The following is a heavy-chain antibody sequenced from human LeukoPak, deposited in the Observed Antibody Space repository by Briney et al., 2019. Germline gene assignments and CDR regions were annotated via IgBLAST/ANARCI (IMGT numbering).Heavy chain of an antibody. D-gene: IGHD2-2*01. J-gene: IGHJ4*02. CDR2: IYYSGST. V-gene: IGHV4-39*01. CDR3: ARHLRTTSWFDY. CDR1: GGSTSSSSYD. Sequence: SETLSLTCTVSGGSTSSSSYDWGWIRQPPGKGLEWIGSIYYSGSTYYNPSLKSRVTISVDPSKNQFSLRLSSVTAADTAVYYCARHLRTTSWFDYWGQGTLVTVSS.